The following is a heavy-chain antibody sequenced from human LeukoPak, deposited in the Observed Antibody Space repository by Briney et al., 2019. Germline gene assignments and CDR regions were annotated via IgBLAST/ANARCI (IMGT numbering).Heavy chain of an antibody. CDR2: IWYDGSNK. D-gene: IGHD2-15*01. Sequence: GGSLRLSCAASGVTFSSYGRHWGRQAPGKGLEWGAVIWYDGSNKYYAVSVKGRFTISRDNPKTTLYLQMNSLRAEDTAVYYCARDPFYCSGGSCYLYYYYGMDVWGQGTTVTVSS. V-gene: IGHV3-33*01. J-gene: IGHJ6*02. CDR1: GVTFSSYG. CDR3: ARDPFYCSGGSCYLYYYYGMDV.